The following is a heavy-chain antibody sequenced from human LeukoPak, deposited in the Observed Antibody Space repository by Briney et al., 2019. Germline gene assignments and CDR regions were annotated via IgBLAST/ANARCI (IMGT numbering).Heavy chain of an antibody. Sequence: GGSLRLSCAASGFTVSSNYMSWVCQAPGKGLEWVSVIYSGGSTYYADSVKGRFTISRDNSKNTLYLQMNSLRAEDTAVYYCAKGSLGSGSYDYWGQGTLVTVSS. CDR3: AKGSLGSGSYDY. V-gene: IGHV3-66*01. CDR1: GFTVSSNY. D-gene: IGHD3-10*01. J-gene: IGHJ4*02. CDR2: IYSGGST.